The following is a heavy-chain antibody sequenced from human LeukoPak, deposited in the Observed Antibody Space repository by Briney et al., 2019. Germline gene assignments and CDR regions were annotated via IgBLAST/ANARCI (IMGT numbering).Heavy chain of an antibody. CDR2: IYSGGST. Sequence: PGGSLRLSCVVSGFTVSSNYMSWVRQAPGKGLEWVSVIYSGGSTYYADSVKGRFTISRDNSKNTLYLQMNSLRAEDTAVYYCARDRQQHYYDSSGYYHDAFDIWGQGTMVTVSS. CDR3: ARDRQQHYYDSSGYYHDAFDI. D-gene: IGHD3-22*01. CDR1: GFTVSSNY. J-gene: IGHJ3*02. V-gene: IGHV3-53*01.